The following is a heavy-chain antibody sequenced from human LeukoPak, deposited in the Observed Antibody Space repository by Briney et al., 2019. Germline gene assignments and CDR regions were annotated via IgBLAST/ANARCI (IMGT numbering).Heavy chain of an antibody. D-gene: IGHD4/OR15-4a*01. CDR1: GGSISSSRYY. V-gene: IGHV4-39*01. Sequence: SETLSLTCTVSGGSISSSRYYWGWIRQPPGKGLEWIGNINYSGSTYYSPSLKGRVTISVDTSKNQFSLKLSSVTAADTAVYYSARPSHLGTMVDAFDSWGRGTMVTVSS. CDR3: ARPSHLGTMVDAFDS. J-gene: IGHJ3*02. CDR2: INYSGST.